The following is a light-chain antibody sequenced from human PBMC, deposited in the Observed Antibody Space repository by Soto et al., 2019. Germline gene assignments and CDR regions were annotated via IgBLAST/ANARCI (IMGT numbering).Light chain of an antibody. CDR2: DAS. CDR3: HQYNSWPPRT. Sequence: EIVLTQSPAILSVSPGERATLSCRASQSISRSLAWYQQKPGQAPRLLISDASTRATGIPARFSGSGSGTEFTLTISSLQSEDFALYYCHQYNSWPPRTVVQGTKVDIK. CDR1: QSISRS. J-gene: IGKJ2*01. V-gene: IGKV3-15*01.